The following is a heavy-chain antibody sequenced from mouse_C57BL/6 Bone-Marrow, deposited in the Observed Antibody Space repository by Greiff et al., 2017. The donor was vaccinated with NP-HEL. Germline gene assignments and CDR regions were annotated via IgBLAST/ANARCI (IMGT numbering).Heavy chain of an antibody. CDR2: ISSGGDYI. CDR1: GFTFSSYA. V-gene: IGHV5-9-1*02. J-gene: IGHJ2*01. CDR3: TRAEITTVVAVDY. D-gene: IGHD1-1*01. Sequence: EVKVVESGEGLVKPGGSLKLSCAASGFTFSSYAMSWVRQTPEKRLEWVAYISSGGDYIYYADTVKGRFTISRDNARNTLYLQMSSLKSEDTAMYYCTRAEITTVVAVDYWGQGTTLTVSS.